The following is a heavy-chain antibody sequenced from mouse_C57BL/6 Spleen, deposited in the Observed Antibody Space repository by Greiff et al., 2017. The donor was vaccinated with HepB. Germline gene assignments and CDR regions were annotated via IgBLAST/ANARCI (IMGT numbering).Heavy chain of an antibody. Sequence: QVQLQQPGAELVMPGASVKLSCKASGYTFTSYWMHWVKQRPGQGLEWIGEIDPSDSYTNYNQKFKGKSTLTVDKSSSTAYMQLSSLTSEDSAVYYCARKRGYYGSSYAMDYWGQRTSVTVSS. D-gene: IGHD1-1*01. V-gene: IGHV1-69*01. J-gene: IGHJ4*01. CDR2: IDPSDSYT. CDR1: GYTFTSYW. CDR3: ARKRGYYGSSYAMDY.